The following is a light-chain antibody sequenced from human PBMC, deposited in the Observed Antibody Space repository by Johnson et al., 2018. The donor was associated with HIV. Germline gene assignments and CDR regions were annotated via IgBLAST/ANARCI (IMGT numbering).Light chain of an antibody. J-gene: IGLJ1*01. CDR3: GTWDNSLSTGGV. CDR1: SSNIGNNY. V-gene: IGLV1-51*02. Sequence: QSVLTQSPSVSAAPGQKVTISCSGSSSNIGNNYISWYQQFPGTAPKLLIYENNKRPSGIPDRFSGSKSGTSATLDITGLQTGDEADYYCGTWDNSLSTGGVFGTGTQVTVL. CDR2: ENN.